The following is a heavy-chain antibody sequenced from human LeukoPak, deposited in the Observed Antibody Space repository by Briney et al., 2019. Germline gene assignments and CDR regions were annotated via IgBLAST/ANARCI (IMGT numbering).Heavy chain of an antibody. D-gene: IGHD3-22*01. CDR1: GFTFSSYW. J-gene: IGHJ4*02. V-gene: IGHV3-74*01. CDR2: INSDGSST. Sequence: GGSLRLSCAASGFTFSSYWMHWVRQAPGKGLVWVSRINSDGSSTSYADSVKGRFTISRDNSKNTLYLQMNSLRAEDTAVYYCAKEGSGLVVVTNNFDYWGQGTLVTVSS. CDR3: AKEGSGLVVVTNNFDY.